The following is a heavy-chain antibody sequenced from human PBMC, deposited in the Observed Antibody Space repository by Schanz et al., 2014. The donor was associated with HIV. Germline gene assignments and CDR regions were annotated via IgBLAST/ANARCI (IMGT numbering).Heavy chain of an antibody. CDR1: GGTFSNYA. D-gene: IGHD2-15*01. Sequence: QVQLVQSGAEVKKPGSSVKVSCKASGGTFSNYAISWLRQAPGQGLEWMGGIIPLLGTTHYAQKFRGRVTITADKSTTAYMQLNSLRSDDTAVYYCARAGYCSGGSCSPWYFDYWGQGTLVSVSS. V-gene: IGHV1-69*06. CDR3: ARAGYCSGGSCSPWYFDY. J-gene: IGHJ4*02. CDR2: IIPLLGTT.